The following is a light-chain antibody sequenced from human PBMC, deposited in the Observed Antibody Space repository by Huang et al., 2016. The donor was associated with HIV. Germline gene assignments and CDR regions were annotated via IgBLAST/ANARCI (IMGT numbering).Light chain of an antibody. CDR3: QQRSNWLLT. J-gene: IGKJ4*01. Sequence: EIVLTQSPATLSLSPGERATLSCRASQSVSSYLAWYQQKPGQAPRLLIYDASNMATGIPARFSGSGSGTDFTLTISSLEPEDLAVYYCQQRSNWLLTFGGGTKVEIK. V-gene: IGKV3-11*01. CDR1: QSVSSY. CDR2: DAS.